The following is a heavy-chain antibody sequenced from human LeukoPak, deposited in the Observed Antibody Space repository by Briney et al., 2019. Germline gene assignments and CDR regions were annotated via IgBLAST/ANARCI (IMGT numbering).Heavy chain of an antibody. CDR2: ISDSGART. CDR1: GFTFSSYA. D-gene: IGHD6-25*01. CDR3: ASDYFLDY. J-gene: IGHJ4*02. Sequence: PPGGSLRLSCAASGFTFSSYAMTWVRQAPGKGLEWVSTISDSGARTNYADSAKGRFTISRDNSMNTLYLQMNSLRADDTAVYYCASDYFLDYWGQGTLVTVSS. V-gene: IGHV3-23*01.